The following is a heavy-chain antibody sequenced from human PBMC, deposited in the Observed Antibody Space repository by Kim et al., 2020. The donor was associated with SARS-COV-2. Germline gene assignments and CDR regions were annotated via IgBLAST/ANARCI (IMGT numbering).Heavy chain of an antibody. D-gene: IGHD2-15*01. CDR2: IDPSDSYT. V-gene: IGHV5-10-1*01. Sequence: GESLKISCKGSGYSFTSYWISWVRQMPGKGLEWMGRIDPSDSYTNYSPSFQGHVTISADKSISTAYLQWSSLKASDTAMYYCARLDKCSGGSCSYGMDVWGQGTTVTVSS. CDR3: ARLDKCSGGSCSYGMDV. J-gene: IGHJ6*02. CDR1: GYSFTSYW.